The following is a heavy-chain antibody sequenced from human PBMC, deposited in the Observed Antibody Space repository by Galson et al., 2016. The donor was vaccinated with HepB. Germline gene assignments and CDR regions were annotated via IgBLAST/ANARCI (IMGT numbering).Heavy chain of an antibody. CDR3: ARAGLGTKASFDY. D-gene: IGHD1/OR15-1a*01. CDR2: VYRGKT. V-gene: IGHV4-39*01. CDR1: DGSIRSSSFS. Sequence: SETLSLTCTVSDGSIRSSSFSWGWIRQPPGKGLEWIGTVYRGKTYYNPSLAGRVTISVGMSTDLLSLKLTSLTAADTAVYYCARAGLGTKASFDYWGRGTLVAVSS. J-gene: IGHJ4*02.